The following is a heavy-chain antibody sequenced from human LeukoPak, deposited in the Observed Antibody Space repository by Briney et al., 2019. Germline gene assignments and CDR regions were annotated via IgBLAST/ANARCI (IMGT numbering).Heavy chain of an antibody. CDR2: LSGSCGST. CDR1: VFTFSSYA. J-gene: IGHJ4*01. D-gene: IGHD3-16*01. Sequence: PGGPLRLSCAASVFTFSSYAMSGLRQSPGKGLVGVSALSGSCGSTYYEDSVKGRLTISRDNYKNKLYLQMNSLRAEDTAVYYCAKEFRVVDRLDYWGQGTMVTVSS. V-gene: IGHV3-23*01. CDR3: AKEFRVVDRLDY.